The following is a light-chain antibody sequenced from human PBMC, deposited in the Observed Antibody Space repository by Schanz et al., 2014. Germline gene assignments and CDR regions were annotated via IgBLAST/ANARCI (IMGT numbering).Light chain of an antibody. CDR2: WAS. V-gene: IGKV4-1*01. CDR1: QSVFYGNTNKTY. Sequence: DIVMTQSPDSLAVSLGGRATINCKTSQSVFYGNTNKTYLSWYQLKPGHPPRLVIYWASARDIGVPDRFSGSGSGTDFTLTISCLQPEDFATYYCQQSSSTPLTFGGGTKVEIK. CDR3: QQSSSTPLT. J-gene: IGKJ4*01.